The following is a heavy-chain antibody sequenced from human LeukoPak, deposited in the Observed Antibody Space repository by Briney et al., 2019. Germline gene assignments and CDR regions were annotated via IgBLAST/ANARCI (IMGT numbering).Heavy chain of an antibody. J-gene: IGHJ4*02. V-gene: IGHV4-59*01. D-gene: IGHD5-12*01. CDR1: GGSLSTYY. Sequence: SETLSLTCTVSGGSLSTYYWNWIRQPPGKGLEWIGYIFYSGNSNCNPSLKSRVTMSVDRSKNQFSLNLTSVTAADTAVYYCARDRRSGYDYWGQGTLVTVSS. CDR3: ARDRRSGYDY. CDR2: IFYSGNS.